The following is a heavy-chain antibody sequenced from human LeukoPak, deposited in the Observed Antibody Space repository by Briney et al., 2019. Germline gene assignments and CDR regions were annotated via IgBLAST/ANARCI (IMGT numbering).Heavy chain of an antibody. V-gene: IGHV4-30-4*07. CDR3: ARFEYDSSGYYLIDAFDI. J-gene: IGHJ3*02. D-gene: IGHD3-22*01. CDR1: GGSISSGGYS. Sequence: SETLSLTCAVSGGSISSGGYSWSWIRQPPGKGLEWIGYIYYSGSTYYNPSLKGRVTISVDTSKNQFSLKLSSVTAADTAVYYCARFEYDSSGYYLIDAFDIWGQGTMVTVSS. CDR2: IYYSGST.